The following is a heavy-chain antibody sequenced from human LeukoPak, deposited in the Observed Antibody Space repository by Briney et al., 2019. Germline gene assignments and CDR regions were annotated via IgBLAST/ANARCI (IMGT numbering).Heavy chain of an antibody. D-gene: IGHD3-22*01. J-gene: IGHJ3*02. CDR2: INHSGST. Sequence: SETLSLTCAVHGGSFSGYYWSWIRQPPGKGLEWIGEINHSGSTNYNPSLKSRVTISVDTSKNQFSLKLSSVTAADTAVYYCARGLRGYYYDSSGTGAFDIWGQGTMVTVSS. CDR3: ARGLRGYYYDSSGTGAFDI. V-gene: IGHV4-34*01. CDR1: GGSFSGYY.